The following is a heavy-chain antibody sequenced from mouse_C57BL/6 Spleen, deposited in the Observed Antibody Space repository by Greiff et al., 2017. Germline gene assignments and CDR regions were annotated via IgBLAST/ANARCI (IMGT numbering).Heavy chain of an antibody. CDR3: ARSYYSNSFAY. Sequence: EVKLMESGGGLVKPGGSLKLSCAASGFTFSDYGMHWVRQAPEKGLEWVAYISSGSSTIYYAATVKGRFTISRDNAKNTLFLQMTSLRSEDTAMYYCARSYYSNSFAYWGQGTLVTVSA. J-gene: IGHJ3*01. D-gene: IGHD2-5*01. CDR2: ISSGSSTI. CDR1: GFTFSDYG. V-gene: IGHV5-17*01.